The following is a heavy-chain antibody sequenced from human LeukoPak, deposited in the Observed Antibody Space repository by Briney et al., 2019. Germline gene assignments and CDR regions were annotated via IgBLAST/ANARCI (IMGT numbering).Heavy chain of an antibody. V-gene: IGHV3-23*01. CDR2: ISGSGGST. Sequence: GGSLRLSCAASGFTFSSYAMSWVRQAPGKGLEWVSTISGSGGSTYYADTVKGRFTISRDNSKNTVDLLVNSLRAEDTAVYYCARVWELSYDYWGQGTLVTVSS. J-gene: IGHJ4*02. CDR1: GFTFSSYA. CDR3: ARVWELSYDY. D-gene: IGHD3-16*02.